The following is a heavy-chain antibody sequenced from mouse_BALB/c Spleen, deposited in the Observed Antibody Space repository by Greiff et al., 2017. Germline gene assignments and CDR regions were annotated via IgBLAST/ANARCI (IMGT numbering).Heavy chain of an antibody. CDR2: INPYNDGT. V-gene: IGHV1-14*01. D-gene: IGHD2-13*01. J-gene: IGHJ2*01. CDR1: GYTFTSYV. Sequence: VQLKESGPELVKPGASVKMSCKASGYTFTSYVMHWVKQKPGQGLEWIGYINPYNDGTKYNEKFNGKATLTSDKSSSTAYMELSSLTSEDSAVYYCASPPYYGDYKDYFDYWGQGTTLTVSS. CDR3: ASPPYYGDYKDYFDY.